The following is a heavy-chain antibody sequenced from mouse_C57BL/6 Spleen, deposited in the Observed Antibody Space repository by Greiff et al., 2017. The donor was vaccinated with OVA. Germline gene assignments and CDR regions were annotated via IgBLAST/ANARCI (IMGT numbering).Heavy chain of an antibody. CDR1: GYAFTNYL. D-gene: IGHD1-1*01. CDR3: ARDWSRLAY. J-gene: IGHJ3*01. CDR2: INPGSGGT. V-gene: IGHV1-54*01. Sequence: VQLQQSGAELVRPGTSVKVSCKASGYAFTNYLIEWVKQRPGQGLEWIGVINPGSGGTNYNEKFKGKATLTADKSSSTAYMQLSSLTSEDSAVYYCARDWSRLAYWGQGTLVTVSA.